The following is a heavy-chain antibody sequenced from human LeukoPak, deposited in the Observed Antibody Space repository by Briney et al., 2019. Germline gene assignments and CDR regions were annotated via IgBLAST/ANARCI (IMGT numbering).Heavy chain of an antibody. CDR3: ARSLGTYWGKDFLNWFDP. V-gene: IGHV1-8*01. CDR2: VNPNSGNT. CDR1: GYTFTSYE. J-gene: IGHJ5*02. Sequence: GASVKVSCKASGYTFTSYEINWVRQATGQGLEWMGWVNPNSGNTGYAQKFQGRVTMTRNTSLSTAYMELTSLKSEDTAVYYCARSLGTYWGKDFLNWFDPWGQGTLVTVSS. D-gene: IGHD3-16*01.